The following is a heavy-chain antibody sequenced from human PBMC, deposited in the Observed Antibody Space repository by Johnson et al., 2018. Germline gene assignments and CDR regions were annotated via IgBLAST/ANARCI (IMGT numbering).Heavy chain of an antibody. J-gene: IGHJ6*03. CDR2: IKQDGSEK. V-gene: IGHV3-7*01. CDR1: GFTFSSYA. Sequence: VQLVESGGGLVQPGGSLRLSCAASGFTFSSYAMHWVRQAPGKGLAWVANIKQDGSEKYYVDSVKGRFTISRANAKNSLYLQMNSLGAEDTAVYYCARGRITRGRDYYYMDVWGKGTPVAGSS. D-gene: IGHD3-10*01. CDR3: ARGRITRGRDYYYMDV.